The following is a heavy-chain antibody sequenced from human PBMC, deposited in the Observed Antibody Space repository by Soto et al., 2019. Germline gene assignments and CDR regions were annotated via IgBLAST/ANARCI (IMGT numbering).Heavy chain of an antibody. Sequence: SETLSLTCLVSGASVSGDGSYCSWILQHPGKGLEFIGYIHNSGSTYSNPSLESRVAISIDTSKNQFSLRLNSVTAADTAVYYCARDLGSEQWFFDNWGQGILVTVPQ. CDR2: IHNSGST. D-gene: IGHD6-19*01. V-gene: IGHV4-31*03. J-gene: IGHJ4*02. CDR3: ARDLGSEQWFFDN. CDR1: GASVSGDGSY.